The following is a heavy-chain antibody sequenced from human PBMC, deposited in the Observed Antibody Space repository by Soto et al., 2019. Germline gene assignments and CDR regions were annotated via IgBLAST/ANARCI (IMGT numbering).Heavy chain of an antibody. V-gene: IGHV3-43*01. CDR2: ISWEGETR. J-gene: IGHJ4*02. Sequence: GGSLRLSCGASGCTFDDYTLYWVRQAPGKGLEWVSLISWEGETRYYADSVRGRFTISRDNNKNSLYLQMNNLRTEDTALYYCVKDKRFGNYGGNSGFDYWGQGTLVTVSS. CDR3: VKDKRFGNYGGNSGFDY. D-gene: IGHD4-17*01. CDR1: GCTFDDYT.